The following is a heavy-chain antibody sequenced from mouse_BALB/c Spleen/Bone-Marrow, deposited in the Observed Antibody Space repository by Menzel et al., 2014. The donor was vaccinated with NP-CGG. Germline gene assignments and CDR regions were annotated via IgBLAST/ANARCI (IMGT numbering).Heavy chain of an antibody. J-gene: IGHJ3*01. CDR2: INPDSSTI. Sequence: DVMLVESGGGLVQPGESLKLSCAASGFDFSGFWMGWVRQAPGKGLEWIGEINPDSSTINYTPSLKDRFIISRDNAKNTLYLQMSKVRSEDTAPYYCARLGYYGGFAYWGQGTLVTVSA. CDR1: GFDFSGFW. CDR3: ARLGYYGGFAY. V-gene: IGHV4-1*02. D-gene: IGHD2-3*01.